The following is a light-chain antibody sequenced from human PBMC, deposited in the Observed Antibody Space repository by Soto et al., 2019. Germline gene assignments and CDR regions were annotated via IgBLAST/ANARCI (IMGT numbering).Light chain of an antibody. V-gene: IGKV3-15*01. J-gene: IGKJ1*01. CDR1: QSVSSN. CDR2: VAS. Sequence: EIVLTQSPGTLSVPPGESATLFCRASQSVSSNLAWYQHKAGQAPRLLIYVASTRATGVPDRFSGSGSGTEFSLTISSLQSEDFAVYYCQQFNNRPPWTFGQGTKVDIK. CDR3: QQFNNRPPWT.